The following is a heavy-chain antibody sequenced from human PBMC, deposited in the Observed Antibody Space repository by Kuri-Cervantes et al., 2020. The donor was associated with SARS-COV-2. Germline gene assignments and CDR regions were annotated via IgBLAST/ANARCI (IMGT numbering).Heavy chain of an antibody. CDR3: AKADWANYYYYYGMDV. CDR2: INPNSGGT. V-gene: IGHV1-2*04. D-gene: IGHD3-9*01. J-gene: IGHJ6*02. CDR1: GYTFTGYY. Sequence: ASVKVSCKASGYTFTGYYMHWVRQAPGQGLEWMGWINPNSGGTNYAQKFQGWVTMTRDTSISTAYMELSRLRSDDTAVYYCAKADWANYYYYYGMDVWGQGTTVTVSS.